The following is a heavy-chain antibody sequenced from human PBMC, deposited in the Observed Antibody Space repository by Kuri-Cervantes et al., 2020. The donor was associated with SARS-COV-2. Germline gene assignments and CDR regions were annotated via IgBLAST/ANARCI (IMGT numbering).Heavy chain of an antibody. CDR2: IDSSSYYI. J-gene: IGHJ4*02. CDR3: AREEGGELGKAFDY. CDR1: GFTFSSYA. Sequence: GGSLRLSCSASGFTFSSYAMTWVRQAPGKGLEWVASIDSSSYYIYHADSVKGRLTISRDNAKTSLYLQMNSLKLEDTAVYYCAREEGGELGKAFDYWGQGALVTVSS. D-gene: IGHD7-27*01. V-gene: IGHV3-21*01.